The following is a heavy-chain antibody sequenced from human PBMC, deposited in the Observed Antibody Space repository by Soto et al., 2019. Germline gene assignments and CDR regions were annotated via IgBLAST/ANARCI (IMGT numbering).Heavy chain of an antibody. Sequence: ASVKVSCKASGYTFTSYAMHWVRQTPGQRLEWMGWINAGNGNTKYSQKFQGRVTITRDTSASTAYMELSSLRSEDTAVYYCARVITPGIAVADDYFDYWGQGTLVTVSS. J-gene: IGHJ4*02. CDR3: ARVITPGIAVADDYFDY. V-gene: IGHV1-3*01. D-gene: IGHD6-19*01. CDR2: INAGNGNT. CDR1: GYTFTSYA.